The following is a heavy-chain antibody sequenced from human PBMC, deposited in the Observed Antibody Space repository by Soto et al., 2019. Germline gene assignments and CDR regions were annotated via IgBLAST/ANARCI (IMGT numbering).Heavy chain of an antibody. J-gene: IGHJ4*02. CDR3: AKDLWSVSQYYFDY. D-gene: IGHD3-3*01. CDR2: ISWNSGSI. CDR1: GFTFDDYA. Sequence: GGSLRLSCAASGFTFDDYAMHWVRQAPGKGLEWVSGISWNSGSIGYADSVKGRFTISRDNAKNSLYLQMNSLRAEDTALYYCAKDLWSVSQYYFDYWGQGTLVTVSS. V-gene: IGHV3-9*01.